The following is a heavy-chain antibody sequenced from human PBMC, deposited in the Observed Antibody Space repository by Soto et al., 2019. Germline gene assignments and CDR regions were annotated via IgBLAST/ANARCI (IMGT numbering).Heavy chain of an antibody. CDR2: ISDSGGST. J-gene: IGHJ4*02. D-gene: IGHD6-13*01. CDR3: AKLPSYITPAGTSGH. CDR1: GFTFRNYA. V-gene: IGHV3-23*01. Sequence: PGGSLRLSCAASGFTFRNYAMSWVRQAPGKGLEWVSAISDSGGSTYYADSVKGRFTISRDNSRNTLYLKMNSLRAEDTAVYYCAKLPSYITPAGTSGHWGQGTMVTVSS.